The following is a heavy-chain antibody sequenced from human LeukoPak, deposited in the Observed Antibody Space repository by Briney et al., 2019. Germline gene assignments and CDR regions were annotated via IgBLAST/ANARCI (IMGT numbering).Heavy chain of an antibody. CDR3: ARDRAYCSSTSCQGVDY. Sequence: SVKVSCTASGGTFSSYAISWVRQAPGQGLEWMGGIIPIFGTANYAQKFQGRVTITTDESTSTAYMELSSLRSEDTAVYYCARDRAYCSSTSCQGVDYWGQGTLVTVSS. CDR2: IIPIFGTA. V-gene: IGHV1-69*05. D-gene: IGHD2-2*01. CDR1: GGTFSSYA. J-gene: IGHJ4*02.